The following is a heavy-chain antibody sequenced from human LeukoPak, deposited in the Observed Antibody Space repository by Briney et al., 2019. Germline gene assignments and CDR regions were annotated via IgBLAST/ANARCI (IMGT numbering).Heavy chain of an antibody. CDR2: LSGSGGSR. Sequence: GGSLRLSCAASGFTFGSYAMNWVRQAPGKGLQWVSSLSGSGGSRYYADSAKGRFTISRDNSNNTLFLQMNSLRAEDTAVYYCAKTGRGRVSYYGSGSYEYYYYGMDVWGQGTTVTVSS. V-gene: IGHV3-23*01. D-gene: IGHD3-10*01. CDR1: GFTFGSYA. CDR3: AKTGRGRVSYYGSGSYEYYYYGMDV. J-gene: IGHJ6*02.